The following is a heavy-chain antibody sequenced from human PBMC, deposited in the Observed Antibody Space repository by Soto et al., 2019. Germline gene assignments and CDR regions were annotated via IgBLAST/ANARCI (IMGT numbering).Heavy chain of an antibody. CDR3: ARIYCSGGSCHTDYYFDY. J-gene: IGHJ4*02. D-gene: IGHD2-15*01. CDR1: GGSISSGGYY. CDR2: IYYSGST. V-gene: IGHV4-31*03. Sequence: SETLSLTCTVSGGSISSGGYYWSWIRQHPGKGLEWIGYIYYSGSTYYNPSLKSRITISVDTSKNQFSLKLSSVTAADTAVYYCARIYCSGGSCHTDYYFDYWGQGTLVTVSS.